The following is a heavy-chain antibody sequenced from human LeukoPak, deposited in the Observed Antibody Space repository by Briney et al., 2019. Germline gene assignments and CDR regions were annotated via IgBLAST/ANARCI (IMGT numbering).Heavy chain of an antibody. V-gene: IGHV3-11*06. Sequence: PGGSLRLSCAASGFTFSDYYMSWIRQAPGKELEWVSYISSSSSYTNYADSVKGRFTISRDNAKNSLYLQMNSLRAEDTAVYYCAREGGYCSGGSCRYFDYWGQGTLATVSS. CDR3: AREGGYCSGGSCRYFDY. J-gene: IGHJ4*02. D-gene: IGHD2-15*01. CDR1: GFTFSDYY. CDR2: ISSSSSYT.